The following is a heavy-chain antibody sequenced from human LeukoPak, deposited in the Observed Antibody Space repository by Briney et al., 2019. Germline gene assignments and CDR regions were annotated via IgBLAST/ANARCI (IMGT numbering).Heavy chain of an antibody. D-gene: IGHD2-2*02. J-gene: IGHJ4*02. CDR3: ARFVVPAAIRDFDY. CDR1: GFTVSSNY. CDR2: IYYSGST. Sequence: PGGSLRLSCAASGFTVSSNYMSWVRQAPGKGLEWIGSIYYSGSTYYNPSLKSRVTISVDTSKNQFSLKLSSVTAADTAVYYCARFVVPAAIRDFDYWGQGTLVTVSS. V-gene: IGHV4-59*05.